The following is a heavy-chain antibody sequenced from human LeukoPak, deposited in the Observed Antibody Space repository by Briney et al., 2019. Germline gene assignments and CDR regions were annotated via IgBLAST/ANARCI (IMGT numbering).Heavy chain of an antibody. CDR2: MNPNSGNT. J-gene: IGHJ5*02. CDR3: ASCPNKSDGGNSGSAWFDP. V-gene: IGHV1-8*01. Sequence: GASVKVSCKASGYTFTTYDINWVRQATGQGLEWMGWMNPNSGNTGYAQKFQGRVTMTRNTSISTAYMELSGLRSEDTAVYYCASCPNKSDGGNSGSAWFDPWGQGTLVTVSS. D-gene: IGHD4-23*01. CDR1: GYTFTTYD.